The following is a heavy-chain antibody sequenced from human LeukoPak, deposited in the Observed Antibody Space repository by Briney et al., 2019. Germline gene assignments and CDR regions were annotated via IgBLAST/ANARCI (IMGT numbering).Heavy chain of an antibody. CDR2: IYHSGST. D-gene: IGHD1-26*01. CDR3: ARHDMDVAGAGLDYFDY. J-gene: IGHJ4*02. V-gene: IGHV4-59*08. Sequence: SETLSLTCTVSGGSITNYYWSWIRQPPGKGLEWIGYIYHSGSTHYNPSLKSRVIISVDTSKNQFSLKLSSVTAADTAVYYCARHDMDVAGAGLDYFDYWGQGTLVTVSS. CDR1: GGSITNYY.